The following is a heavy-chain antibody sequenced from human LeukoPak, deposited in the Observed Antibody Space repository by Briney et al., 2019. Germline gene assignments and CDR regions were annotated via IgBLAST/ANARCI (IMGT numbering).Heavy chain of an antibody. Sequence: PGGSLRLSCAASGFTFSSYGMHWVRQAPGKGLEWVAVIWYDGSNKYYADSVKGRFTISRDNSKNTLYLQMNSLRAEDTAVYYCATRSVYYDSSGYTCDCWGQGTLVTVSS. V-gene: IGHV3-33*01. J-gene: IGHJ4*02. D-gene: IGHD3-22*01. CDR3: ATRSVYYDSSGYTCDC. CDR1: GFTFSSYG. CDR2: IWYDGSNK.